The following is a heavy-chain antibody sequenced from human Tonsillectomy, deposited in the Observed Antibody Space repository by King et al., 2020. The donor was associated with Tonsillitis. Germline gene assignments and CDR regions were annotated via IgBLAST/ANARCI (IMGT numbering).Heavy chain of an antibody. CDR2: IKQDGSEK. V-gene: IGHV3-7*01. J-gene: IGHJ4*02. CDR3: ARAHKGEYDDYVGWYFDY. D-gene: IGHD4-17*01. Sequence: VQLVESGGGLVQPGGSLRLSCAASGFSFSTSWMSWVRQAPGKGLEWLANIKQDGSEKYYVDSVKGRLTISRDNAKNSLYLQMNSLRAEDTAVFYCARAHKGEYDDYVGWYFDYWGQGTLVTVSS. CDR1: GFSFSTSW.